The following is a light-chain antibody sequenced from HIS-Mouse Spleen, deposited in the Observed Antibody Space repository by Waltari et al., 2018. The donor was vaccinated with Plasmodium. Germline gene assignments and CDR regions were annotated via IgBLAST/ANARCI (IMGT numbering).Light chain of an antibody. Sequence: IVLTQSPATLSLSPGERATLSCRASQSVNSSYLAWYQQKPGQPPRLLIYGASSRATGIPDRFSGSGSGTDFTLTISRLEPEDVTVYYCQQYCSSPYTFGQGTKLEIK. CDR3: QQYCSSPYT. CDR2: GAS. J-gene: IGKJ2*01. CDR1: QSVNSSY. V-gene: IGKV3-20*01.